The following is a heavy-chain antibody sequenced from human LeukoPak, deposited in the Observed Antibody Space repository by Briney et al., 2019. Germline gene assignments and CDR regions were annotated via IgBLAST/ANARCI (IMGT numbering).Heavy chain of an antibody. CDR3: ARALDTAMNDY. CDR2: IKQDGSEK. Sequence: GGSLRLSCAASGFTFSWYWVSWVRQAPGKGLEWVANIKQDGSEKYYVDSVKGRFTISRDNAKNSLFLQMNSLRAEDTAVYYCARALDTAMNDYWGQGTLVTVSS. D-gene: IGHD5-18*01. CDR1: GFTFSWYW. J-gene: IGHJ4*02. V-gene: IGHV3-7*03.